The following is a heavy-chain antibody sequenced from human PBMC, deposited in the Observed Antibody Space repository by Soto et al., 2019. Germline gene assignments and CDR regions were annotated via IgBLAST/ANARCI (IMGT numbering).Heavy chain of an antibody. CDR3: VRARGGEYFGEQLS. CDR2: LGTAADT. CDR1: GFTFSLYD. D-gene: IGHD3-10*01. V-gene: IGHV3-13*04. Sequence: EVRLVESGGGLVQPGGSLRLSCATSGFTFSLYDMYWVRQATGKSLEWVSALGTAADTYYPGSVQGRFIIPRDNTNSFLYLQRNRLRAGDTAVYYCVRARGGEYFGEQLSWGQGTLVTVSS. J-gene: IGHJ4*02.